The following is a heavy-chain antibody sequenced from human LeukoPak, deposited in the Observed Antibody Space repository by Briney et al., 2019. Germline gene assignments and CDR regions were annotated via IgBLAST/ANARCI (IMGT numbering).Heavy chain of an antibody. V-gene: IGHV1-18*01. CDR3: ARATWADIVAAKSEY. CDR1: GYTFSSYG. D-gene: IGHD5-12*01. J-gene: IGHJ4*02. CDR2: ISAYNGNT. Sequence: ASVKVSCKASGYTFSSYGISWVRQAPGQGLEWMGWISAYNGNTNCAQKLQGRVTMTTDTSTSTAYMELRSLRSDDTAVYYCARATWADIVAAKSEYWGQGTLVTVSS.